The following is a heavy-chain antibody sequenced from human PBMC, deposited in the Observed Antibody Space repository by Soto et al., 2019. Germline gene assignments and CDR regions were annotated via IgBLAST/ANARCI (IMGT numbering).Heavy chain of an antibody. V-gene: IGHV3-53*01. D-gene: IGHD2-21*01. CDR3: VFSLPFDY. CDR1: GFTVSSNY. CDR2: IYSGGST. J-gene: IGHJ4*02. Sequence: EVQLVESGGGLIQPGGSLRLSCAASGFTVSSNYMSWVRQAPGKGLEWVSVIYSGGSTYYADSVKGRFTISRDNSKNTLYLQMNSLRAEDTAVDYGVFSLPFDYWGQGTLVTVSS.